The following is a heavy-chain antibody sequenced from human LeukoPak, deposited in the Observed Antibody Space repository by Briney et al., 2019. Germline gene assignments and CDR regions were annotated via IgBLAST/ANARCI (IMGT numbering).Heavy chain of an antibody. Sequence: SETLSLTCAVYGGSFSGYYWSWIRQPPGKGLEWIGEINHSGSTNYNPSLKSRVTISVDTSKNQFSLKLSSVTAADTAVYCCASLYYYDSSGYYNWFDPWGQGTLVTVSS. V-gene: IGHV4-34*01. CDR1: GGSFSGYY. J-gene: IGHJ5*02. CDR2: INHSGST. D-gene: IGHD3-22*01. CDR3: ASLYYYDSSGYYNWFDP.